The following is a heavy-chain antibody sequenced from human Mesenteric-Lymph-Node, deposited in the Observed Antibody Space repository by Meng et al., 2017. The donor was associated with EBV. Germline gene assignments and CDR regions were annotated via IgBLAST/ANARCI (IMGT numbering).Heavy chain of an antibody. CDR3: VKQALVGAFEY. Sequence: QVHRVGAGGGVVQPGRSLSLSCAASGFTFSSYAMHWVRQAPGKGLEWVAVISYDGSNEFYADSVKGRFTISRDNSKNSVYLQMNSLRPEDTALYYCVKQALVGAFEYWGQGTLVTVSS. CDR1: GFTFSSYA. CDR2: ISYDGSNE. D-gene: IGHD1-26*01. V-gene: IGHV3-30-3*02. J-gene: IGHJ4*02.